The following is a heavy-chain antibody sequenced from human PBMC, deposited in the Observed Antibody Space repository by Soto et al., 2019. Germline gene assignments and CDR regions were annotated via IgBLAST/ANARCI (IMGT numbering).Heavy chain of an antibody. CDR2: ISAYNGNT. D-gene: IGHD2-15*01. CDR1: GYTFASNG. V-gene: IGHV1-18*01. Sequence: QVQLVQSGAEVKKPGASMRVSCKTSGYTFASNGISWVRQDPGQGLEWMGWISAYNGNTNYVQKLQGRVTMTTETSTNTAYMELRSLRSDDTAVYYCARRGKNCGGGNCYWSGLDIWGQGTMVTVSS. J-gene: IGHJ3*02. CDR3: ARRGKNCGGGNCYWSGLDI.